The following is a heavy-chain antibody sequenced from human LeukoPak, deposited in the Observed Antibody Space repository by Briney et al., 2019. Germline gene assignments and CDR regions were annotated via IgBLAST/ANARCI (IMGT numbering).Heavy chain of an antibody. V-gene: IGHV3-48*03. D-gene: IGHD2-15*01. Sequence: GGSLRLSCAVSGFTFSGYDMTWVRQAPGKGLEWVSYISSSGSTIYYADSVKGRFTISRDNAKNSLYLQMNSLRANDTAFYYCARNSGYGSGGSCYMGAFDIWGQGTMVTVSS. J-gene: IGHJ3*02. CDR3: ARNSGYGSGGSCYMGAFDI. CDR1: GFTFSGYD. CDR2: ISSSGSTI.